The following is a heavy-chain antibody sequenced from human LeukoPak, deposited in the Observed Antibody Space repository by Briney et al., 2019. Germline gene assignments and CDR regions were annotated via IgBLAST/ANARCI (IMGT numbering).Heavy chain of an antibody. Sequence: ASVKVSCKASGGTFSSYAISWVRQAPGQGLEWMGGIIPIFGTANYAQKFQGRVTITTDESTSTAYMELSSLRSEDTAVYYCARVVSSGYPYYFDYWGQGTLVTVSS. J-gene: IGHJ4*02. D-gene: IGHD3-22*01. CDR1: GGTFSSYA. V-gene: IGHV1-69*05. CDR3: ARVVSSGYPYYFDY. CDR2: IIPIFGTA.